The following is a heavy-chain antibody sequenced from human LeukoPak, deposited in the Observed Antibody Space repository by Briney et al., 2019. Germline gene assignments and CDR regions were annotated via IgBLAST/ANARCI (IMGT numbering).Heavy chain of an antibody. D-gene: IGHD3-22*01. Sequence: PGGPLRLSCAASGFTFSNYAMSWVRQAPGKGLEWVSAISGNGGGTYYADSVKGRFTISRDNSKNTLYLQMKSLRAEDTAVYYCAKGTKVIVVDNYFDYWGQGTLVTVSS. CDR2: ISGNGGGT. CDR3: AKGTKVIVVDNYFDY. CDR1: GFTFSNYA. J-gene: IGHJ4*02. V-gene: IGHV3-23*01.